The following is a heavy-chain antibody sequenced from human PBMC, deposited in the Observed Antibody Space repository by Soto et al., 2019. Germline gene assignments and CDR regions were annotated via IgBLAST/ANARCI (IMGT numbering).Heavy chain of an antibody. D-gene: IGHD3-22*01. J-gene: IGHJ5*02. CDR1: GYSISSGYY. CDR2: IYHGGST. V-gene: IGHV4-38-2*01. CDR3: ARVGPWVPYYYDSSPYTFENWFDP. Sequence: SETLSPTWAVSGYSISSGYYWCFLRQPPGKGLECIGSIYHGGSTYYNPSLNSRVTLSIDMTNNHVSLILNSVTAADTAVYYCARVGPWVPYYYDSSPYTFENWFDPWGQGTLVTGS.